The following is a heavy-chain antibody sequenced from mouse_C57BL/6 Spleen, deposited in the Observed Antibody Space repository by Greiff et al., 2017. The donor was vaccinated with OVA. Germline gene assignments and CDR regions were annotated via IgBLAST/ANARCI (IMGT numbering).Heavy chain of an antibody. Sequence: EVQGVESGGGLVKPGGSLKLSCAASGFTFSDYGMHWVRQAPEKGLEWVAYISSGSSTIYYADTVKGRFTISRDNAKNTLFLQMTSLRSEDTAMYYCARDGNYVNYYAMDYWGQGTSVTVSS. CDR1: GFTFSDYG. V-gene: IGHV5-17*01. CDR3: ARDGNYVNYYAMDY. D-gene: IGHD2-1*01. J-gene: IGHJ4*01. CDR2: ISSGSSTI.